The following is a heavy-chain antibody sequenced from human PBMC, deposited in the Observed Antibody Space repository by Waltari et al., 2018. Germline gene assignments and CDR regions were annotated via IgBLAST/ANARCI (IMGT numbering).Heavy chain of an antibody. CDR1: GFNFISYA. D-gene: IGHD3-22*01. J-gene: IGHJ4*02. Sequence: EEHLLESGGGLAQPGGSLRRYCAASGFNFISYAMSWVRQAPGKGLVWVSGISDSGVITKYADSVKGRFTVSRDNSKNTVFLHLNSLRAEDTAIYYCARHLYSIDYLELAKWGQGTLVTVSS. V-gene: IGHV3-23*01. CDR2: ISDSGVIT. CDR3: ARHLYSIDYLELAK.